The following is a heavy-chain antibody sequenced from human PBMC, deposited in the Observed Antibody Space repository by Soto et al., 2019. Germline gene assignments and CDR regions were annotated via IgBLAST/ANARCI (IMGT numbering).Heavy chain of an antibody. J-gene: IGHJ4*02. CDR3: AHRVLRTVFGLVTTTAIYFDF. V-gene: IGHV2-5*02. D-gene: IGHD3-3*01. Sequence: QITLNESGPTVVRPTETLTLTCRFSGFSLTTSGVCVGWIRQSPGKAPEWLAFIYWDDDKLYSSSLKSRLTITKDTSKNHVVLTVSDLDPTDTATYYCAHRVLRTVFGLVTTTAIYFDFWGQGTPVAVSS. CDR2: IYWDDDK. CDR1: GFSLTTSGVC.